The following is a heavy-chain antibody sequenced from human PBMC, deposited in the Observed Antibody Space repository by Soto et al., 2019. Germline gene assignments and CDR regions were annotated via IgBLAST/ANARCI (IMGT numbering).Heavy chain of an antibody. CDR1: GFTFSSYA. Sequence: EVQLLESGGGLVQPGGSLRLSCAASGFTFSSYAMSWVRQAPGKGLEWVSAISGSGGSTYYADSVKGRFTISRDNSKNTLYLQMNSPRTEDTAVYYCAKEDDYGDYALLPGGYWGQGTLVIVSS. CDR2: ISGSGGST. CDR3: AKEDDYGDYALLPGGY. V-gene: IGHV3-23*01. J-gene: IGHJ4*02. D-gene: IGHD4-17*01.